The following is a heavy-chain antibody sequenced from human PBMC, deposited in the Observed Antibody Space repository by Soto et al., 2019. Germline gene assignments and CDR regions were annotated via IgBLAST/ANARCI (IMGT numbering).Heavy chain of an antibody. J-gene: IGHJ4*02. Sequence: ASVKVSCKASGYTFTGYYMHWVRQAPVQGLEWMGWINPNSGGTNYALKFQGRVTMTRDTSISTAYMELSRLRSDDTAVYYCARDNSGSYYGYWGQGTLVTVSS. CDR1: GYTFTGYY. V-gene: IGHV1-2*02. D-gene: IGHD1-26*01. CDR3: ARDNSGSYYGY. CDR2: INPNSGGT.